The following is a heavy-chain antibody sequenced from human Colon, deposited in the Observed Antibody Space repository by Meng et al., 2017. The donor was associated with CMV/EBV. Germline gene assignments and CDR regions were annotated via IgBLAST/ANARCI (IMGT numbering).Heavy chain of an antibody. CDR1: GYAFNNHG. V-gene: IGHV1-18*01. Sequence: ASVKVSCKASGYAFNNHGINWVRQAPGRGLEWMGWINLWNGDIKYAQKFQGRVTVSADTSTSTAYMELRSLTSDDTAVYYCARDLFSPGGNSCFDNWGQGTVVTVSS. J-gene: IGHJ4*02. D-gene: IGHD3-16*01. CDR2: INLWNGDI. CDR3: ARDLFSPGGNSCFDN.